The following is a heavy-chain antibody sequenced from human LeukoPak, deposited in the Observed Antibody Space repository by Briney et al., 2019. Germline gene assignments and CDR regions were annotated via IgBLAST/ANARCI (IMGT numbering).Heavy chain of an antibody. CDR2: ISGSGGST. J-gene: IGHJ4*02. Sequence: GGSLRLSCAASGFTFSSYAMSWVRQAPGKGLEWVSAISGSGGSTYYADSVKGRFTISRDNSKNTLYLQMNSLRAEDTAVYYCARDPGYCSGGSCYSLILDYWGQGTLVTVSS. D-gene: IGHD2-15*01. CDR3: ARDPGYCSGGSCYSLILDY. V-gene: IGHV3-23*01. CDR1: GFTFSSYA.